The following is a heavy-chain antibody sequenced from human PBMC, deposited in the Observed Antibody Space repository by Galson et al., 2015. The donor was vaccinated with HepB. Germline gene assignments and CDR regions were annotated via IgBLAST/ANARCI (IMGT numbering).Heavy chain of an antibody. D-gene: IGHD5-18*01. V-gene: IGHV1-18*01. Sequence: SVKVSCKASGYTFTSYGITWVRQAPGQGLQWMGWISASNGDTNYAQNLQGRVSMTTDTSTRTAYMELRSLTSDDTAVYYCARGPLLNRGYNYGFWGQGTLVTVAS. J-gene: IGHJ4*02. CDR1: GYTFTSYG. CDR3: ARGPLLNRGYNYGF. CDR2: ISASNGDT.